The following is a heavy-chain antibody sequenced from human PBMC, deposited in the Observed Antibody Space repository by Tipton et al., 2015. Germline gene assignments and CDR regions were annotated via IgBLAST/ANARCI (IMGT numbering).Heavy chain of an antibody. CDR1: GGSIISSNW. Sequence: TLSLTCAVSGGSIISSNWWSWVRQPPGKGLEWIGEINHEGSTNYNPSLKSRVTISVSESKKQFSLNLTSVTAADTAVYYCARGTYYYDSSGYGLFEYWGQGALVTVSP. CDR3: ARGTYYYDSSGYGLFEY. CDR2: INHEGST. D-gene: IGHD3-22*01. J-gene: IGHJ4*02. V-gene: IGHV4-4*02.